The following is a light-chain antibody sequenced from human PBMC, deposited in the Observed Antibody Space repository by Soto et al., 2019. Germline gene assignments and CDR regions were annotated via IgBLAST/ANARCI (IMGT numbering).Light chain of an antibody. CDR1: QSISSNY. CDR2: DAS. CDR3: QQYGDSPT. Sequence: EIVMTQSPATLSVSPGERATLSCRASQSISSNYVAWYQQKPGQAPRLLIYDASSRATGIPNRFSGSGSGTDFTLTISRLEPEDFAVFYCQQYGDSPTFGQGTKV. V-gene: IGKV3-20*01. J-gene: IGKJ1*01.